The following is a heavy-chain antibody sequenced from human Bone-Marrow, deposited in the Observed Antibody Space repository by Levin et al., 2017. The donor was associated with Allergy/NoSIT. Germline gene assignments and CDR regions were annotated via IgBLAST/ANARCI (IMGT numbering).Heavy chain of an antibody. D-gene: IGHD6-25*01. CDR2: IFYSGGT. CDR3: VRRRSLQRARDDFDS. Sequence: PSETLSLTCTVSGDSISSVNDYWSWIRQPPGKGLEWISDIFYSGGTHYNPSLKSRGIISVDTSRNQFALTLTSVTAADTAVYYCVRRRSLQRARDDFDSWGQGILVTVSS. CDR1: GDSISSVNDY. V-gene: IGHV4-30-4*01. J-gene: IGHJ4*01.